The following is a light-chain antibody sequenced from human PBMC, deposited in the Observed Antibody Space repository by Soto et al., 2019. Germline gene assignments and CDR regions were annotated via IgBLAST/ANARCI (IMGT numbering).Light chain of an antibody. CDR3: SSYAGTNIDVV. V-gene: IGLV2-8*01. CDR1: SYDVGGYVY. Sequence: QSALTQPPTASGSPGQSVTISCTGTSYDVGGYVYVSWYQQYPGKAPKLMTYEVNKRASGVPDRFSGSKSGNTASLTVSGLQAEDEADYYCSSYAGTNIDVVFGGGTKLTVL. J-gene: IGLJ2*01. CDR2: EVN.